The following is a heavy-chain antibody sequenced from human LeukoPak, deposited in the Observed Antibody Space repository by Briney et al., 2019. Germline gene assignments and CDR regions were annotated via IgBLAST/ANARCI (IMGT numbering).Heavy chain of an antibody. Sequence: GGSLRLSCAASGFTFSTYGMHWVRQAPGKGLEWVAFIRYDGSNKYYADSVKGRFTISRDNSKNTLYLQMSSLRAEDTAVYYCAKGHCSSGSCHSYLPYYFDYWGQGTLVTVSS. CDR2: IRYDGSNK. CDR3: AKGHCSSGSCHSYLPYYFDY. D-gene: IGHD2-15*01. V-gene: IGHV3-30*02. CDR1: GFTFSTYG. J-gene: IGHJ4*02.